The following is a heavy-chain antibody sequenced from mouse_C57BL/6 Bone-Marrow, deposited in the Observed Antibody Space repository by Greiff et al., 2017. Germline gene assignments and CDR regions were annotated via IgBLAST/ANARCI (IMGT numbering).Heavy chain of an antibody. CDR3: TTLYYCSSYGAMDY. Sequence: QVQLQQSGAELVRPGASVTLSCKASGYTFTDYEMHWVKQTPVHGLEWIGAIDPETGGTASNQKFKGKAILTADKSSSTAYMELRSLTSEDSAVYYCTTLYYCSSYGAMDYWGQGTSVTVSS. CDR2: IDPETGGT. CDR1: GYTFTDYE. D-gene: IGHD1-1*01. J-gene: IGHJ4*01. V-gene: IGHV1-15*01.